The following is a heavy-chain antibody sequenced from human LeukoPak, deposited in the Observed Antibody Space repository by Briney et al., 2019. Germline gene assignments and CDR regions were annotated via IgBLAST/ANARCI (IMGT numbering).Heavy chain of an antibody. CDR3: AEDSSGYYSSFQH. Sequence: SETLSLTCTVSRGSISYGNYYWSWIRQPAGKGLEWIGRFYTSGSTTYNPSLKSRVTISVDTSKNQLSLKLSSVTAADTAICYCAEDSSGYYSSFQHWGQGTLVTVSS. J-gene: IGHJ1*01. V-gene: IGHV4-61*02. D-gene: IGHD3-22*01. CDR1: RGSISYGNYY. CDR2: FYTSGST.